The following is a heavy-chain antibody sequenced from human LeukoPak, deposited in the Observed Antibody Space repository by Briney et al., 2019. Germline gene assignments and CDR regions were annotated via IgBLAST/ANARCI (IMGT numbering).Heavy chain of an antibody. D-gene: IGHD2-21*02. V-gene: IGHV3-7*01. CDR2: IKQDGSEK. J-gene: IGHJ4*02. CDR3: AKDRMVTAIYYFDY. Sequence: GGSLRLSCAASGFTFSSYWMSWVRQAPGKGLEWVANIKQDGSEKYYVDSVKGRFTISRDNAKNSLYLQMNSLRAEDTAVYYCAKDRMVTAIYYFDYWGQGTLVTVSS. CDR1: GFTFSSYW.